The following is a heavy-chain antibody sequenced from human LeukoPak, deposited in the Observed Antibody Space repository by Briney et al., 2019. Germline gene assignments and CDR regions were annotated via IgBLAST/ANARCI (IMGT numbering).Heavy chain of an antibody. Sequence: GGSLRVSCAASGFTFSSYAMSWVRQAPGKGLEWVSTISGSGGSTDYADSVKGRFTISRDNAKNTLYLQMNSLRAEDTAIYYCAKSLETTPNPPYYDFWSGYSKHYYFDYWGQGTLVTVSS. V-gene: IGHV3-23*01. CDR3: AKSLETTPNPPYYDFWSGYSKHYYFDY. D-gene: IGHD3-3*01. CDR1: GFTFSSYA. J-gene: IGHJ4*02. CDR2: ISGSGGST.